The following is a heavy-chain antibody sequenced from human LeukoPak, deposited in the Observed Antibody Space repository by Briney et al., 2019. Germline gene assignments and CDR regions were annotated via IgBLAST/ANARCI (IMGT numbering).Heavy chain of an antibody. CDR1: GGSFSGYY. V-gene: IGHV4-34*01. Sequence: SETLSLTCAVYGGSFSGYYWSWIRQPPGKGLEWIGEINHSGSTSYNPSLKSRVTISVDTSKNQFSLKLSSVTAADTAVYYCARGLDDSSGYYPSDAFDIWGQGTMVTVSS. CDR2: INHSGST. J-gene: IGHJ3*02. CDR3: ARGLDDSSGYYPSDAFDI. D-gene: IGHD3-22*01.